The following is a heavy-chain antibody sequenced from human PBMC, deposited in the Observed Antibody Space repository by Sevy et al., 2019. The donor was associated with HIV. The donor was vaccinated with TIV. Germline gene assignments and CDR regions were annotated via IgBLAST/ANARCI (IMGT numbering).Heavy chain of an antibody. CDR2: IYPGDSDT. J-gene: IGHJ3*02. CDR1: GYTFTSYW. V-gene: IGHV5-51*01. D-gene: IGHD5-12*01. CDR3: ARRPILRDGYSLPFFDI. Sequence: GESLKISCKGSGYTFTSYWIDWVRQMPGKGLEWMGTIYPGDSDTRYSPSFQGQVTISADKSTSTAYLQWSSLKASDSVMYYCARRPILRDGYSLPFFDIWGQGTMVTVSS.